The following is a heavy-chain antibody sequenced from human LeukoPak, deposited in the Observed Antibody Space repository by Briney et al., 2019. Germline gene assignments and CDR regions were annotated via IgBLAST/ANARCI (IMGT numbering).Heavy chain of an antibody. CDR1: GGSFSGYY. J-gene: IGHJ5*02. D-gene: IGHD3-10*01. Sequence: SETLSLTCAVYGGSFSGYYWSWIRQPPGKGLEWIGEINHSGSTNYNPSLKSRVTISVDTSKNQFSLKLSSVTAADTAVYYCATRIILYGSGSYQASWFDPWGQGTLVTVSS. CDR3: ATRIILYGSGSYQASWFDP. V-gene: IGHV4-34*01. CDR2: INHSGST.